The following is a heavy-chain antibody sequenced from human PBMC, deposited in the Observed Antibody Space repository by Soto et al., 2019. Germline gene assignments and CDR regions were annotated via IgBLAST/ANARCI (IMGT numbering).Heavy chain of an antibody. Sequence: ASVKLSCKDSGGTFRSNAISWVRQAPKQGLEWMGGIIPIFGTANYAQKFQGRVTITTDTSMSTAYMELSSLRSEDTAVYYCAKDSEGDTVPFDYGGRGTLFPVSS. CDR2: IIPIFGTA. J-gene: IGHJ4*02. V-gene: IGHV1-69*05. CDR1: GGTFRSNA. CDR3: AKDSEGDTVPFDY. D-gene: IGHD3-16*01.